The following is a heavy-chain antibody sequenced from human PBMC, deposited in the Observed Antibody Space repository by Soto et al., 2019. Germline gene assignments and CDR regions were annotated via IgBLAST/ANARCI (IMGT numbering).Heavy chain of an antibody. CDR1: GGSISSGGYY. D-gene: IGHD2-15*01. CDR3: ARNAVGRKHLMYYMDV. CDR2: IYYSGST. V-gene: IGHV4-31*03. Sequence: SETLSLTCTVSGGSISSGGYYWSWIRQHPGKGLEWIGYIYYSGSTYYNPSLKSRVTISVDTSKNQFSLKLSSVTAADTAVYYCARNAVGRKHLMYYMDVWGKGTTVTVSS. J-gene: IGHJ6*03.